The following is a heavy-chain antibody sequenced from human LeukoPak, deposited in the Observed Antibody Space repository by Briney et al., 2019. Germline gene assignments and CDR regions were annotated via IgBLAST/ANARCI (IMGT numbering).Heavy chain of an antibody. J-gene: IGHJ4*02. D-gene: IGHD5-24*01. Sequence: GGSLRLSCAGSGFSFSTYDMGWVRQTPEKGLEWVSAISSTGGYTEDADSVKGRFTISRDNSQNTLFLQMNSLRAEDTAVYYCAKKPATIKFPFDIWGQGTLVTVSP. CDR2: ISSTGGYT. V-gene: IGHV3-23*01. CDR1: GFSFSTYD. CDR3: AKKPATIKFPFDI.